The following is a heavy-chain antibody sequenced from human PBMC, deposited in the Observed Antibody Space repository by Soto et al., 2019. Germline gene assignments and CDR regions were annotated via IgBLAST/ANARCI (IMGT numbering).Heavy chain of an antibody. J-gene: IGHJ4*02. CDR2: ISSSGGST. CDR1: GFTFSSNA. V-gene: IGHV3-23*01. CDR3: AKAQGGSYFDD. Sequence: EVQLLESGGGLVQPGGSLRLSCAASGFTFSSNAMSWVRQAPGKGLEWVSGISSSGGSTYYADSVKGRFTISRDNSKNMLYLQMNNLRAEDTAVYYCAKAQGGSYFDDWGQGTLVTVSS. D-gene: IGHD2-15*01.